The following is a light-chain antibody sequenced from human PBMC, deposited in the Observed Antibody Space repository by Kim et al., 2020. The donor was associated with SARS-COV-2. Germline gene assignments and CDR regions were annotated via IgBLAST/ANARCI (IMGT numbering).Light chain of an antibody. CDR3: QQYDNPPST. J-gene: IGKJ5*01. CDR2: AAS. V-gene: IGKV1-33*01. CDR1: QDISNY. Sequence: DIQMTQSPSSLSASVGDRVTITCQASQDISNYLNWYQQKPGKAPKLLIYAASNLETGVPSRFSGSGSGTDFTFTISSLQPEDIATYYCQQYDNPPSTFGQGTRLEIK.